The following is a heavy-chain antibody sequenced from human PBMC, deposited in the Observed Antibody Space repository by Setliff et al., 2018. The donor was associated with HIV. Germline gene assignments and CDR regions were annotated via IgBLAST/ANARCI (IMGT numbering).Heavy chain of an antibody. J-gene: IGHJ6*03. CDR1: GGSISSGGYY. Sequence: PSETLSLTCTVSGGSISSGGYYWSWVRQHPGKGLEWIGYISYSGSSYYNPSLKSRVTLSVDTSKNQFSLKLTSVTAADTAVYYCARGPRPVDVDYYYMDVWGKGTTVTVSS. CDR2: ISYSGSS. V-gene: IGHV4-31*03. CDR3: ARGPRPVDVDYYYMDV.